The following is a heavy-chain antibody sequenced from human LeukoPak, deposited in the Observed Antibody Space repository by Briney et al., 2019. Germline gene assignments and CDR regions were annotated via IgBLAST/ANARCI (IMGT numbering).Heavy chain of an antibody. J-gene: IGHJ4*02. CDR1: GFTFSSYA. CDR2: ISGGGGST. Sequence: PGGSLRLSCAASGFTFSSYAMSWVRQAPGKGLEWVSAISGGGGSTYYADSVKGRFTISRDNAKNSLYLQMNSPRAEDTAVYYCAREREMRLDYWGQGTLVTVSS. D-gene: IGHD5-24*01. V-gene: IGHV3-23*01. CDR3: AREREMRLDY.